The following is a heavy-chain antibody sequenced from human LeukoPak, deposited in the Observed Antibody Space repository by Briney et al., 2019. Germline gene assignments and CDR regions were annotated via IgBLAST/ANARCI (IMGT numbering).Heavy chain of an antibody. CDR1: GFSFGNYD. D-gene: IGHD3-10*01. Sequence: PGGSLRLSCMASGFSFGNYDMSWVRQAPGKGLQWVSQISGTGGATWYAGFARDRFTISRDNSKKTLYLQMSGLRVEDTAMYYCVKDPRDTYGTNWFVTWGPG. CDR2: ISGTGGAT. V-gene: IGHV3-23*01. J-gene: IGHJ5*02. CDR3: VKDPRDTYGTNWFVT.